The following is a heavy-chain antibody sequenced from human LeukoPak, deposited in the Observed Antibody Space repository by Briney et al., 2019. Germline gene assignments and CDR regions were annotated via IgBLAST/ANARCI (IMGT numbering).Heavy chain of an antibody. CDR3: ARVGYSSSVFDY. CDR1: GFTFSSYG. CDR2: IRYDGSNK. J-gene: IGHJ4*02. Sequence: GGSLRLSCAASGFTFSSYGMHWVRQAPGKGLEWVAFIRYDGSNKYYADSVKGRFTISRDNSKNSLYLQMNSLRAEDTAVYYCARVGYSSSVFDYWGQGTLVTVSS. D-gene: IGHD6-6*01. V-gene: IGHV3-30*02.